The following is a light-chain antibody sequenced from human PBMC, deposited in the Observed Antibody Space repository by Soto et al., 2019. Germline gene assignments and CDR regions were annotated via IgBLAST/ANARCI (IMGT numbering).Light chain of an antibody. CDR1: QDVTTN. V-gene: IGKV3-15*01. J-gene: IGKJ5*01. Sequence: EIMLTQSPAILSASPGGGATLSCRAAQDVTTNFAWYQLRRGQPPRLLIYDISTRATGVPARFSGSGSGTEFTLTISGLQSEDFALYFCQQYNNWPFSFGPGTRLEIK. CDR2: DIS. CDR3: QQYNNWPFS.